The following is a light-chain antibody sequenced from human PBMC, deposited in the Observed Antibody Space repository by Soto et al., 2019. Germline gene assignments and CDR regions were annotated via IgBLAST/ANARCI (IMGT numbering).Light chain of an antibody. CDR3: QQLFIYPPT. CDR2: GAS. CDR1: QAIINY. J-gene: IGKJ3*01. V-gene: IGKV1-9*01. Sequence: IQLTQSPSSLSASVGDRVTITCRASQAIINYLAWYQQKPGKAPQLLIYGASTLQSGVPSRFSGSGSGTHFTLTVSSLRPEDFATYYCQQLFIYPPTFGPGTKVDIK.